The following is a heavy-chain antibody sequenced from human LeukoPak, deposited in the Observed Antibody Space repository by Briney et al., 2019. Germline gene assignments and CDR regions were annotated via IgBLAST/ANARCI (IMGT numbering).Heavy chain of an antibody. D-gene: IGHD6-13*01. CDR3: AKVGSSWYGTFVDY. J-gene: IGHJ4*02. Sequence: GGSLRLSCVVSGLTFSSYAMSWVRQAPGKGLEWVSAISGSGGSTYYADSVKGRFTISRDNSKNTLYLQMNSLRAEDTAVYYCAKVGSSWYGTFVDYWGQGTLVTVSS. CDR1: GLTFSSYA. V-gene: IGHV3-23*01. CDR2: ISGSGGST.